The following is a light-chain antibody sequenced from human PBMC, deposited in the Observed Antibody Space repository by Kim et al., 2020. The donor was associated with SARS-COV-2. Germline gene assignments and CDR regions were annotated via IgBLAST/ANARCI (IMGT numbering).Light chain of an antibody. V-gene: IGLV3-1*01. CDR2: QDS. J-gene: IGLJ3*02. CDR1: KLGDKY. Sequence: SSELTQPPSVSVTPGQTASITCSGDKLGDKYACWYQQKPGQSPVLVIYQDSKRPSGIPERFSGSNSGNTATLTISGTQAMDEADYYCQAWDSSPWVFAGGTQLTFL. CDR3: QAWDSSPWV.